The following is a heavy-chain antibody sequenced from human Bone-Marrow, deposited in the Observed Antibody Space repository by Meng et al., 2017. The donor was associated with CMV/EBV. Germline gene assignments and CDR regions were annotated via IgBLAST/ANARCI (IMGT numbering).Heavy chain of an antibody. CDR1: GFTFRSYW. CDR3: ARDSSSSWSFDS. Sequence: GESLKISCVASGFTFRSYWMNWVRQAPGKGLEWVANINKDGSEKHCVDSVKGRFTISRDNAENSLYLQMNSLRVEDTAVYYCARDSSSSWSFDSWGHGTLVTVSS. D-gene: IGHD6-19*01. V-gene: IGHV3-7*01. CDR2: INKDGSEK. J-gene: IGHJ4*01.